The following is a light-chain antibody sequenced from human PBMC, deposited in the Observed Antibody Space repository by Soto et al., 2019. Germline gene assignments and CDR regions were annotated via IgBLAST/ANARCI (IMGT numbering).Light chain of an antibody. CDR2: EVS. V-gene: IGLV2-14*01. CDR3: HSHTTTNSLV. J-gene: IGLJ1*01. CDR1: SVGVGDFDY. Sequence: QSVLTHPASVSGSPGQSITISCTATSVGVGDFDYVSWDQQHPVEAPKLIIYEVSHRPSVVSDRFWFSKSGDTASLTISGLQADDEAXYYCHSHTTTNSLVLGTGTKVTVL.